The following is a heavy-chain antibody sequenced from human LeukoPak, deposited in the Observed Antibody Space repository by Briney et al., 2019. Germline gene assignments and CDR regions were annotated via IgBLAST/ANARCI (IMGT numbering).Heavy chain of an antibody. CDR3: ARDEDIVVVVAARTGGMDV. J-gene: IGHJ6*02. CDR2: ISSSSSYI. V-gene: IGHV3-21*01. D-gene: IGHD2-15*01. CDR1: GFTFGSYS. Sequence: GGSLRLSCAASGFTFGSYSMNWVRQAPGKGLEWVSSISSSSSYIYYADSVKGRFTISRDNAKNSLYLQMNSLRAEDTAVYYCARDEDIVVVVAARTGGMDVWGQGTTVTVSS.